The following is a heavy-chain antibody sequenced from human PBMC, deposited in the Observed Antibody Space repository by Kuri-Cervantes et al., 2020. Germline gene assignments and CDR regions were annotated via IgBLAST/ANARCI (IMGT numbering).Heavy chain of an antibody. CDR2: INPNSGGT. J-gene: IGHJ6*02. V-gene: IGHV1-2*02. CDR3: AREAYCGGDCYSAVYYYYGMDV. Sequence: ASVKVSCKASGYTFTGYYMHWVRQAPGQGLGWMGWINPNSGGTNYAQKFQGRVTMTRDTSISTAYMELSRLRSDDTAVYYCAREAYCGGDCYSAVYYYYGMDVWGQGTTVTVSS. D-gene: IGHD2-21*02. CDR1: GYTFTGYY.